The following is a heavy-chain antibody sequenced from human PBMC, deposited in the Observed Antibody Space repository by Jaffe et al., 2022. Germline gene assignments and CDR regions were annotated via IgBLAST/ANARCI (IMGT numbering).Heavy chain of an antibody. D-gene: IGHD4-17*01. CDR3: ARDNGDYPYYFDY. V-gene: IGHV4-38-2*02. J-gene: IGHJ4*02. Sequence: QVQLQESGPGLVKPSETLSLTCAVSGYSISSGYYWGWIRQPPGKGLEWIGSIYHSGSTYYNPSLKSRVTISVDTSKNQFSLKLSSVTAADTAVYYCARDNGDYPYYFDYWGQGTLVTVSS. CDR1: GYSISSGYY. CDR2: IYHSGST.